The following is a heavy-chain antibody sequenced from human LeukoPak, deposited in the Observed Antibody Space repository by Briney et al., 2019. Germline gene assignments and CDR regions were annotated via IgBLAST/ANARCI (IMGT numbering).Heavy chain of an antibody. Sequence: ASVKVSCKASGGTFSKNAFNWVRQAPGQPLEWVGGIIPIFGTPNYAQTFQDRVTITADESTRTAYMELSSLRLDDTAIYYCARGNHDGEYVVSGYYFYMDVWGKGTTVTVSS. CDR2: IIPIFGTP. CDR3: ARGNHDGEYVVSGYYFYMDV. V-gene: IGHV1-69*13. CDR1: GGTFSKNA. J-gene: IGHJ6*03. D-gene: IGHD4-17*01.